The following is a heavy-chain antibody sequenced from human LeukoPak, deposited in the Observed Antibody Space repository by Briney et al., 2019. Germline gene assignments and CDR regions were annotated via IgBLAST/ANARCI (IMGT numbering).Heavy chain of an antibody. CDR3: TRDATYYLRYGYFDY. V-gene: IGHV3-74*01. Sequence: GGSLRLSCAASGFTFSSYWMHWVRQAPGKGLVWVSRINTDGSSTGYSDSVKGRFTISRDNAKNSVYLQMNSLRAEDTAVYYCTRDATYYLRYGYFDYWGQGTLVTVSS. CDR2: INTDGSST. CDR1: GFTFSSYW. J-gene: IGHJ4*02. D-gene: IGHD2/OR15-2a*01.